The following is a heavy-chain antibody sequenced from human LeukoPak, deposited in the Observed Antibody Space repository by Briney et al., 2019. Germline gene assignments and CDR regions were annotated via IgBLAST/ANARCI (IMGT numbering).Heavy chain of an antibody. D-gene: IGHD3-10*01. V-gene: IGHV3-7*04. J-gene: IGHJ4*02. CDR3: VRDGGYYGPDS. CDR2: INQVASEK. Sequence: GGSLRLSCAASGFTISFYWMSWVRQAPGKGLEWVANINQVASEKNYVGSVKGRFTISRDNAKNSLYLQMNSVRAEDTAMYYCVRDGGYYGPDSWGQGALVSVSS. CDR1: GFTISFYW.